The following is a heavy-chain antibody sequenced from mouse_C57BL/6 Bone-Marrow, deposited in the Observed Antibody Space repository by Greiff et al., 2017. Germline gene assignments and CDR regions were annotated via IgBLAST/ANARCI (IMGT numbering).Heavy chain of an antibody. Sequence: DVQLQESGAELVRPGASVKLSCTASGFNIKDDYMHWVKQRPEQGLEWIGWIDPENGDTEYASKFQGKATITADTSSNTAYLHLSSLTSEDTAVYYCTTALPYFDVWGTGTTVTVSS. J-gene: IGHJ1*03. D-gene: IGHD1-2*01. CDR2: IDPENGDT. CDR3: TTALPYFDV. V-gene: IGHV14-4*01. CDR1: GFNIKDDY.